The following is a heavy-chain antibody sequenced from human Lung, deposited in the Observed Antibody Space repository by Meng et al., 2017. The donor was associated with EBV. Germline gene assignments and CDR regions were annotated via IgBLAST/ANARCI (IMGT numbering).Heavy chain of an antibody. CDR1: GFTFRNYW. CDR2: IKSDGTST. J-gene: IGHJ4*02. V-gene: IGHV3-74*01. Sequence: EVQLVESGGGLIQPGGSLRLSCAASGFTFRNYWIHWVRQSPGKGLVWVSRIKSDGTSTDYADFVEGRFTMSRDNAKDMVYLQMNSLRVEDTAMYYCVRQGSGADWGQGTLVTVSS. CDR3: VRQGSGAD. D-gene: IGHD3-10*01.